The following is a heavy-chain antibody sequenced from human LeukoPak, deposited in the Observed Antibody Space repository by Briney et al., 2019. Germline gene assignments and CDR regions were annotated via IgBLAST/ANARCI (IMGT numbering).Heavy chain of an antibody. CDR3: ARHVWLQPFDY. J-gene: IGHJ4*02. CDR2: IYYSGST. V-gene: IGHV4-59*08. Sequence: SETLSLTCSVSGGSTYSYYWSWIRQSPGKGLEWIGYIYYSGSTNYNPSLKSRVTISVDTSKNQFSLKLSSVTAADTAVYYCARHVWLQPFDYWGQGTLVTVSS. CDR1: GGSTYSYY. D-gene: IGHD3-9*01.